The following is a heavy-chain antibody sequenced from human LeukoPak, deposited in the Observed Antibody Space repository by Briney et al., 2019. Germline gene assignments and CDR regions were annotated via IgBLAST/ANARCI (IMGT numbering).Heavy chain of an antibody. Sequence: GGSLRLSCAASGFPFSSYWMSWVRQAPGKGLEWVANIKQDGSEKYYVDSVKGRFTISRDNAKNSLYLQMNSLRAEDTAVYYCARDRRGYGGNSYWGQGTLVTVSS. CDR2: IKQDGSEK. J-gene: IGHJ4*02. CDR1: GFPFSSYW. CDR3: ARDRRGYGGNSY. D-gene: IGHD4-23*01. V-gene: IGHV3-7*03.